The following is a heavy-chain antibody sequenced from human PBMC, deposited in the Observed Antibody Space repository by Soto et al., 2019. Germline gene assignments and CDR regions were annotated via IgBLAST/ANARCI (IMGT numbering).Heavy chain of an antibody. J-gene: IGHJ5*02. V-gene: IGHV1-69*13. CDR1: GGTFSSYA. D-gene: IGHD5-12*01. CDR3: ASHRRDGYNFYNWFDP. CDR2: IIPIFGTA. Sequence: SVKVSCKASGGTFSSYAISWVRQAPGQGLEWMGGIIPIFGTANYAQKFQGRVTITADESTSTAYVELSSLRSEDTAVYYCASHRRDGYNFYNWFDPWGQGTLVTVSS.